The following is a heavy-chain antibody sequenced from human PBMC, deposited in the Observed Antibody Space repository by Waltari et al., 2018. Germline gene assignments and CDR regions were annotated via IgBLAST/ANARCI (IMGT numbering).Heavy chain of an antibody. V-gene: IGHV1-69*12. CDR1: GGTFSSYA. J-gene: IGHJ2*01. CDR3: ARASDCGGDCYSDWYFDL. CDR2: IIPIFGTA. D-gene: IGHD2-21*01. Sequence: QVQLVQSGAEVKKPGSSVKVSCKASGGTFSSYAISRVRQAPGQGLEWMGGIIPIFGTANYAQKFQGRVTITADESTSTAYMELSSLRSEDTAVYYCARASDCGGDCYSDWYFDLWGRGTLVTVSS.